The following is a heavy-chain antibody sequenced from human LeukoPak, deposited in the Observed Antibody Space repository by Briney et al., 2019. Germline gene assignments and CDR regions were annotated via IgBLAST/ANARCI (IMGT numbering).Heavy chain of an antibody. D-gene: IGHD2-8*01. J-gene: IGHJ6*03. CDR1: GGSFSGYY. Sequence: SETLSLTCAVYGGSFSGYYWSWIRQPPGKGLEWIGEINYSGSTNYNPSLKSRVTISVDKSQNQFSLKVNSLTAADTAVYYCATNGYYCIDVWGKGTTVTVSS. CDR2: INYSGST. V-gene: IGHV4-34*01. CDR3: ATNGYYCIDV.